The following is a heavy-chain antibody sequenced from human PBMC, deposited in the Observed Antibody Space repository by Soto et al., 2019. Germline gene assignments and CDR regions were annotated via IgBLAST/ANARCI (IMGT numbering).Heavy chain of an antibody. J-gene: IGHJ5*02. CDR3: ARGPGRYCSSTSCPLPFDP. V-gene: IGHV1-8*01. CDR1: GYTFTSYD. Sequence: GASVKVSCKASGYTFTSYDINWVRQATGQGLEWMGWMNPNSGNTGYAQKFQGRVTMTRNTSISTAYMELSSLGSEDTAVYYCARGPGRYCSSTSCPLPFDPWGQGTLVTVSS. CDR2: MNPNSGNT. D-gene: IGHD2-2*01.